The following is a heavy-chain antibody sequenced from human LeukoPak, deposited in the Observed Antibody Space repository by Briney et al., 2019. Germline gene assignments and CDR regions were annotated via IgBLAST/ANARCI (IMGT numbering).Heavy chain of an antibody. D-gene: IGHD1-26*01. CDR1: GYSISSGYY. CDR3: ARRAYSGSYA. CDR2: IYHSGST. V-gene: IGHV4-38-2*02. J-gene: IGHJ6*04. Sequence: SETLSLTCTVSGYSISSGYYWGWIRQPPGKGLEWIGSIYHSGSTNYNPSLKSRVTISVDTSKNQFSLKLSSVTAADTAVYYCARRAYSGSYAWGKGTTVTISS.